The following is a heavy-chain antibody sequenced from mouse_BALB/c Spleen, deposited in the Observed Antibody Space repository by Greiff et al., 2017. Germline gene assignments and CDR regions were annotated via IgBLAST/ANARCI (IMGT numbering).Heavy chain of an antibody. CDR3: ARRSGNYFDY. Sequence: EVKLMESGGGLVKPGGSLKLSCAASGFTFSSYAMSWVRQTPEKRLEWVATISSGGSYTYYPDSVKGRFTISRDNAKNTLYLQMSSLRSEDTAMYYCARRSGNYFDYWGQGTTLTVSS. D-gene: IGHD1-3*01. V-gene: IGHV5-9-3*01. CDR1: GFTFSSYA. CDR2: ISSGGSYT. J-gene: IGHJ2*01.